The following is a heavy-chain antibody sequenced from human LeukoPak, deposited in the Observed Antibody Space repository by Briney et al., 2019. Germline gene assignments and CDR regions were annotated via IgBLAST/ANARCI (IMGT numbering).Heavy chain of an antibody. CDR1: GYTLTYNN. CDR2: INTENGDT. Sequence: GASVKVSCKASGYTLTYNNISWVRQAPGQGLEWMGWINTENGDTNYAQKLQGRVTMTTDTSTNTAYMELRSLRSDDTAMYYCARDIERVYNSGWSYFDYWGQGTLVTVSS. CDR3: ARDIERVYNSGWSYFDY. J-gene: IGHJ4*02. V-gene: IGHV1-18*01. D-gene: IGHD6-19*01.